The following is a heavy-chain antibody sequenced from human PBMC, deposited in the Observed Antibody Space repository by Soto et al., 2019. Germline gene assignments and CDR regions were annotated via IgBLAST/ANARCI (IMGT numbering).Heavy chain of an antibody. Sequence: SETLSLTCAVSGDSISSTILWNWVRKPPGKGLEWVGEIFHSGGTSYNPSLKSRVTMSVDKSKNQFSLKLSSVTAADTAMYFCARRTYYGDRCMDVWGQGTTVTVSS. CDR2: IFHSGGT. J-gene: IGHJ6*02. V-gene: IGHV4-4*02. CDR3: ARRTYYGDRCMDV. D-gene: IGHD4-17*01. CDR1: GDSISSTIL.